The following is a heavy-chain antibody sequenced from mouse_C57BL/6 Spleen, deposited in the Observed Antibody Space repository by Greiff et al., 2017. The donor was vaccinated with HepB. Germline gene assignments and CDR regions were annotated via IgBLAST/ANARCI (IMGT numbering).Heavy chain of an antibody. D-gene: IGHD5-1-1*01. CDR1: GYTFTDYY. CDR2: INPNNGGT. Sequence: EVQLHQSGPELVKPGASVKISCKASGYTFTDYYMNWVKQSHGKSLEWIGDINPNNGGTSYNQKFKGKATLTVDKSSSTAYMELRSLTSEDSAVYYCARERKPQYPVVDVWGTGTTVTVSS. J-gene: IGHJ1*03. V-gene: IGHV1-26*01. CDR3: ARERKPQYPVVDV.